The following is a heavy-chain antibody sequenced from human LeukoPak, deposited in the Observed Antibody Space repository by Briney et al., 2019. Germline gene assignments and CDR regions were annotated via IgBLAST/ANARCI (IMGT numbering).Heavy chain of an antibody. CDR2: ISSSSSYI. CDR1: GFTFSSYS. J-gene: IGHJ4*02. CDR3: AKGGISLVRGSFDY. V-gene: IGHV3-21*04. D-gene: IGHD3-10*01. Sequence: GGSLRLSCAASGFTFSSYSMNWVRQAPGKGLEWVSSISSSSSYIYYADSVKGRFTISRDNAKNSLYLQMNSLRGEDTAVYYCAKGGISLVRGSFDYWGQGTLVTVSS.